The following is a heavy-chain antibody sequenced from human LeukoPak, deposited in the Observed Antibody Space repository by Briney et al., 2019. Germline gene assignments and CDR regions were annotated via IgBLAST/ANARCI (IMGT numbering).Heavy chain of an antibody. CDR1: GGTFSSYA. J-gene: IGHJ4*02. Sequence: SVKVSCRASGGTFSSYAISWVRQAPGQGLEWMGRIIPILGIANYAQKFQGRVTITADKFTSTAYMELSSLRSKDTAVYYCARVVDTAMVTDGYYFDYWGQGTLVTVSS. CDR2: IIPILGIA. CDR3: ARVVDTAMVTDGYYFDY. D-gene: IGHD5-18*01. V-gene: IGHV1-69*04.